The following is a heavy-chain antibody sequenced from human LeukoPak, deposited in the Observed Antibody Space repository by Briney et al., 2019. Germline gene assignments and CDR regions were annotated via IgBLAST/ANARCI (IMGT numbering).Heavy chain of an antibody. CDR3: AREVGASSAAYYYYGMDV. V-gene: IGHV1-46*01. J-gene: IGHJ6*02. Sequence: ASVKVSSKASGYTFTSYYIHWVRQAPGQGLEWMGIINPSGVSTTYAQKFQGRATMTRDTSTSTVYMELSSLRSEDTAVYYCAREVGASSAAYYYYGMDVWGQGTTVTVSS. CDR2: INPSGVST. CDR1: GYTFTSYY. D-gene: IGHD6-6*01.